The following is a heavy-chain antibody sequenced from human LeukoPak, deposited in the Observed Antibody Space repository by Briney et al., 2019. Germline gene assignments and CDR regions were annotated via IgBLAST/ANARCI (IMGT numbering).Heavy chain of an antibody. V-gene: IGHV3-74*01. J-gene: IGHJ3*02. CDR1: GFTFSSYW. Sequence: PGGSLRLSCAASGFTFSSYWMHWVRQAPGKGLVWVSRINSDGSSTNYADSVKGRFTISRDNAKNTLYLQMNSLRAEDTAVYYCARDRLDAGRAFDIWGQGTMVTVSS. CDR2: INSDGSST. D-gene: IGHD6-6*01. CDR3: ARDRLDAGRAFDI.